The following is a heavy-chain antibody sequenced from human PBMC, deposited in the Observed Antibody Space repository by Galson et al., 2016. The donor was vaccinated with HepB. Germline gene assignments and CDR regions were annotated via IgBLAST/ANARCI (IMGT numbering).Heavy chain of an antibody. J-gene: IGHJ6*03. D-gene: IGHD3-3*01. Sequence: SVKVSCKASGYTFSSYGITWVRQAPGQGLEWMGWISAYNGNTNYAQQFQGRVTMTTDTSTNTAYMELRSLFSDDTALYYCARDRFLGYYYYMDVWGQGTTVTVSS. CDR1: GYTFSSYG. CDR2: ISAYNGNT. V-gene: IGHV1-18*01. CDR3: ARDRFLGYYYYMDV.